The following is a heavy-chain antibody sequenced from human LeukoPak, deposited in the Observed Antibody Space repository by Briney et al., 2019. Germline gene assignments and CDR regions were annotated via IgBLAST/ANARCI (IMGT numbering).Heavy chain of an antibody. D-gene: IGHD5-18*01. CDR2: ISSSSSYI. J-gene: IGHJ4*02. CDR1: GFTFSSYS. CDR3: VRGYSYGCHVSKTYYFDY. Sequence: GGSLRLSCAASGFTFSSYSMNWVRQAPGKGLEWVSSISSSSSYIYYADSVKGRFTISRDNAKNSLYLQMNSLRAEDTAVYYCVRGYSYGCHVSKTYYFDYWGQGTLVTVSS. V-gene: IGHV3-21*01.